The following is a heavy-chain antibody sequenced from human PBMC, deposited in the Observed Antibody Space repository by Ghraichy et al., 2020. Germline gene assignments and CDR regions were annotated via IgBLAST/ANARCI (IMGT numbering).Heavy chain of an antibody. Sequence: GESLNISCAASGFTFSSYAMSWVRQAPGKGLEWISTISGSGGSTYYADSVKGRFTISRDNSKNTLYLQMNSLRAEDTAVYYCAKDSSALYYYYGMDVWGQGTTVTVSS. V-gene: IGHV3-23*01. J-gene: IGHJ6*02. D-gene: IGHD2-15*01. CDR2: ISGSGGST. CDR3: AKDSSALYYYYGMDV. CDR1: GFTFSSYA.